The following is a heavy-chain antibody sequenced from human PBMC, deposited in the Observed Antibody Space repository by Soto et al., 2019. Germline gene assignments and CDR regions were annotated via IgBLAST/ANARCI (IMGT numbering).Heavy chain of an antibody. CDR1: GFSLSTSGVG. V-gene: IGHV2-5*02. CDR2: IYWDDDK. CDR3: AYRAEAARPFDP. D-gene: IGHD6-6*01. J-gene: IGHJ5*02. Sequence: SGPTLVNPTQTLTLTCTFSGFSLSTSGVGVGWIRQPPGKALEWLALIYWDDDKRYSPSLESRLTITKDTSKTQVVLTMTNMDPVDTATYYCAYRAEAARPFDPWGQGTLVTVSS.